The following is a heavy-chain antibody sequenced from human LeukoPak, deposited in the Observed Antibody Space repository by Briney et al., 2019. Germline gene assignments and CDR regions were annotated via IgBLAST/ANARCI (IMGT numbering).Heavy chain of an antibody. D-gene: IGHD6-19*01. J-gene: IGHJ4*02. CDR3: AKLAGSSGWLFDY. CDR1: GFTFSTYA. V-gene: IGHV3-23*01. CDR2: ISGSGGST. Sequence: GGSLRLSCAASGFTFSTYAMNWVRQAPGKGLEWVSSISGSGGSTYYADSVKGRFTISRDNSKNTLYLQMNSLRAEDTAVYYCAKLAGSSGWLFDYWGQGTLVTVSS.